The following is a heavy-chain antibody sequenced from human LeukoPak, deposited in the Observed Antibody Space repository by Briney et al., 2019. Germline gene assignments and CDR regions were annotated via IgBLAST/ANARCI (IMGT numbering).Heavy chain of an antibody. J-gene: IGHJ4*02. CDR3: APRRAGGTTDY. CDR2: INHSGST. Sequence: SETLSLTCAVYGGSFSGYYWSWIRQPPGKGLEWIGEINHSGSTNYNPPLKSRVTISVDTSKNQFSLKLSSVTAADTAVYYCAPRRAGGTTDYWGQGTLVTVSS. CDR1: GGSFSGYY. V-gene: IGHV4-34*01. D-gene: IGHD1-26*01.